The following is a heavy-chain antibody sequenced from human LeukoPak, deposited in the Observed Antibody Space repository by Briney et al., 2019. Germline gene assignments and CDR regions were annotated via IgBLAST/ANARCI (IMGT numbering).Heavy chain of an antibody. Sequence: GGSLRLSCAASGFSVSTYNMNWVRQAPGKGLEWVSYISSSSTTIYYADSVKGRFTISRDNAKNSLYLQMNSLRAEDTAVYYCARSITMVRGTKNWFDPWGQGTLVTVSS. CDR1: GFSVSTYN. CDR3: ARSITMVRGTKNWFDP. CDR2: ISSSSTTI. J-gene: IGHJ5*02. D-gene: IGHD3-10*01. V-gene: IGHV3-48*04.